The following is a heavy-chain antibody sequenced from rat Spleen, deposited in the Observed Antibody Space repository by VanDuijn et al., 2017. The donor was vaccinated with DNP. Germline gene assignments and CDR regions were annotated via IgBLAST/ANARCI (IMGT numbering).Heavy chain of an antibody. CDR3: VRWYNSGSYFDY. Sequence: EVQLVESGGGLVQSGRSLKVSCAASGFTFSDYNMAWVRQAPKKSLEWVATITYDGSKTYYRDSVKGRFTISRDNAKSTLYLQMNSLRSEDMATYYCVRWYNSGSYFDYWGQGVMVTVSS. CDR1: GFTFSDYN. CDR2: ITYDGSKT. D-gene: IGHD4-3*01. V-gene: IGHV5-7*01. J-gene: IGHJ2*01.